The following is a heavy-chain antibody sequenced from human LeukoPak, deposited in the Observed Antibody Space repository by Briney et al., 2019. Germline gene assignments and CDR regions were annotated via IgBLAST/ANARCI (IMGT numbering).Heavy chain of an antibody. CDR2: IYYSGRT. CDR1: GGSISSYY. Sequence: NSSETLSFTCTVPGGSISSYYWSWIRQPPGKGLEWIGYIYYSGRTNYNPSLKSRVTISVDTPKNQCSLKLSSVTAADTAVYYCAREEHSAARWSLDYWGQGTLATVSS. D-gene: IGHD6-13*01. J-gene: IGHJ4*02. V-gene: IGHV4-59*12. CDR3: AREEHSAARWSLDY.